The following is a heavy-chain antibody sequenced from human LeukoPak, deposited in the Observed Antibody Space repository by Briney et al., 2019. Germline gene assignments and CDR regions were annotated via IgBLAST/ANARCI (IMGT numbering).Heavy chain of an antibody. CDR1: GGSISSYY. J-gene: IGHJ5*02. Sequence: PSETLSLTCTVSGGSISSYYWSWVRQPAGKGLEWIGRIYTSGSTNYNPSLKSRVTMSVDTSKNQFSLKLSSVTAADTVVYYCARDRRYDFWSGHDLNWFDPWGQGTLVTVSS. CDR3: ARDRRYDFWSGHDLNWFDP. CDR2: IYTSGST. D-gene: IGHD3-3*01. V-gene: IGHV4-4*07.